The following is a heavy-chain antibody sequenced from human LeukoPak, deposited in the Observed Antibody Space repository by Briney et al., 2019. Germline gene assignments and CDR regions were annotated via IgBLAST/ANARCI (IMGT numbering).Heavy chain of an antibody. Sequence: GGSLRLSCAASGCTFSSYAMSWVRQAPGKGLEWVSAISGSGGSTYYADSVKGRFTISRDNSKNTLYLQMNSLRAEDTAVYYCAKDAEYYYDSSGYYGYWGQGTLVTVSS. J-gene: IGHJ4*02. CDR1: GCTFSSYA. CDR2: ISGSGGST. V-gene: IGHV3-23*01. CDR3: AKDAEYYYDSSGYYGY. D-gene: IGHD3-22*01.